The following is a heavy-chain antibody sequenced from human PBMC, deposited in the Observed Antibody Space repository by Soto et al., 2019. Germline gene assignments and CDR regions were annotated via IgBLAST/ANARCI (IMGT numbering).Heavy chain of an antibody. CDR1: GGTFSSYA. CDR3: ARALVVVATYFDY. D-gene: IGHD2-15*01. V-gene: IGHV1-69*13. Sequence: SVKVSCKASGGTFSSYAISWVLQAPGQGLEWMGGIIPIFGTANYAQKFQGRVTITADESTSTAYMELSSLRSEDTAVYYCARALVVVATYFDYWGQGTLVTVSS. J-gene: IGHJ4*02. CDR2: IIPIFGTA.